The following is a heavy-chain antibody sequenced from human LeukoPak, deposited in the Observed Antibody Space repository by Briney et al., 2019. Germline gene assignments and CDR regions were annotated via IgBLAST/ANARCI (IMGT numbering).Heavy chain of an antibody. D-gene: IGHD3-10*01. CDR3: ARDPFGITMVRGPL. CDR2: IIPSDGFT. Sequence: ASVKVSCKASGYTFSSYYVHWVRQAPGQGLEWMGMIIPSDGFTSYAQKFQGRVTMTRDMSTSTVYMELSSLRSDDTAVYYCARDPFGITMVRGPLWGQGTLVTVSS. V-gene: IGHV1-46*01. J-gene: IGHJ4*02. CDR1: GYTFSSYY.